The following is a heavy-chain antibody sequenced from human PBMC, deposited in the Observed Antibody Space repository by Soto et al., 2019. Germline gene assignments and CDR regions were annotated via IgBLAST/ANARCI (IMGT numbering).Heavy chain of an antibody. D-gene: IGHD3-3*01. CDR3: ARGHYDFWSGYFATIDY. V-gene: IGHV4-59*08. CDR2: MHNSGST. Sequence: SETLSLTCTVSGSSISSYYWSWIRQPPGKGLEWIGYMHNSGSTKYNPSLKSRVTISADTSKNQFSLKLSSVTAADSAVYYCARGHYDFWSGYFATIDYWGQGTLVTVSS. CDR1: GSSISSYY. J-gene: IGHJ4*02.